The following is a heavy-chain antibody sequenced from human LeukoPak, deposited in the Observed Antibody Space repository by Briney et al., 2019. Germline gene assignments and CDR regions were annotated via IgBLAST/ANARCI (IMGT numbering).Heavy chain of an antibody. CDR3: ARENKWVLLGAFDI. J-gene: IGHJ3*02. D-gene: IGHD1-26*01. CDR2: IYSGGST. CDR1: GFTVSSNY. V-gene: IGHV3-53*01. Sequence: TGGSLRLSCAASGFTVSSNYMSWVRQAPGKGLEWVSVIYSGGSTYYADSVKGRFTISRDNSKNTLYLQMNSLRAEDTAVYYCARENKWVLLGAFDIWGQGTMVTVSS.